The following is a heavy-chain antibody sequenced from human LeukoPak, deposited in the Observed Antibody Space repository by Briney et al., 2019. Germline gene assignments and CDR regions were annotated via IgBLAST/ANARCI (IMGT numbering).Heavy chain of an antibody. V-gene: IGHV3-30*18. CDR1: GFSFSSYG. CDR2: ISYDGSNK. Sequence: GGSLRLSCVASGFSFSSYGMHWVRQAPGKGLEWVAVISYDGSNKYYADSVKGRFTISRDNSKDTLYLQMNSLRAEDTAVYYCAKGSSWYFDYWGQGTLVTVSS. D-gene: IGHD6-13*01. CDR3: AKGSSWYFDY. J-gene: IGHJ4*02.